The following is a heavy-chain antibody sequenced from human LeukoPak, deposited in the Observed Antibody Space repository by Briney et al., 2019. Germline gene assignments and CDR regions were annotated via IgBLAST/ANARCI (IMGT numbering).Heavy chain of an antibody. CDR2: IGSSDNIK. J-gene: IGHJ4*02. CDR1: GFTLNDYY. V-gene: IGHV3-11*01. D-gene: IGHD6-19*01. Sequence: GGSLRLSCAASGFTLNDYYMSWIRQAPGKGLEWVSDIGSSDNIKSYADSLKGRFTISRDIATNSLFLQMNSLRAEDTAVYYCARGIVAGTFDSWGQGALVTVSS. CDR3: ARGIVAGTFDS.